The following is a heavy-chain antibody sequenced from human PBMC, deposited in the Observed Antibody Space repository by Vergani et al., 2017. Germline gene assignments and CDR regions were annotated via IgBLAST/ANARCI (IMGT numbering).Heavy chain of an antibody. V-gene: IGHV3-21*01. J-gene: IGHJ2*01. CDR2: ISSSSSYI. CDR1: GFTFSSYS. Sequence: EVQLVESGGGLVKPGGSLRLSCAASGFTFSSYSMNWVRQAPGKGLEWVSSISSSSSYIYYADSVKGRFTISRDNAKNSLYLQMNSLRAEDTAVYYCARSPTSIVVVPAAMRYWYFDLWGRGTLVTVSS. CDR3: ARSPTSIVVVPAAMRYWYFDL. D-gene: IGHD2-2*01.